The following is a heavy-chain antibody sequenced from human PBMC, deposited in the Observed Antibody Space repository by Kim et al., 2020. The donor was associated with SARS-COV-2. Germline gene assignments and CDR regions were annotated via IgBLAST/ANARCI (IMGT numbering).Heavy chain of an antibody. Sequence: SVKVSCKASGGTFSSYTISWVRQAPGQGLEWMGRIIPILGIANYAQKFQGRVTITADKSTSTAYMELSSLRSEDTAVYYCASPNSSSSSGFDYWGQGTLVTVSS. J-gene: IGHJ4*02. V-gene: IGHV1-69*02. CDR3: ASPNSSSSSGFDY. CDR1: GGTFSSYT. D-gene: IGHD6-6*01. CDR2: IIPILGIA.